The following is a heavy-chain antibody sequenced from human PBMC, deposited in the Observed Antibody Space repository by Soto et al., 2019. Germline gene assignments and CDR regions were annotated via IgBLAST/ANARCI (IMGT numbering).Heavy chain of an antibody. D-gene: IGHD3-22*01. J-gene: IGHJ3*02. CDR1: GFTFSSYG. Sequence: QLGGPLRLSCAASGFTFSSYGMHWVRQAPGKGLEWVAVIWYDGSNKYYADSVKGRFTISRDNSKNTLYLQMNSLRAEDTAVYYCARDADMIVPPGAFDIWGQGTMVTVSS. CDR2: IWYDGSNK. CDR3: ARDADMIVPPGAFDI. V-gene: IGHV3-33*01.